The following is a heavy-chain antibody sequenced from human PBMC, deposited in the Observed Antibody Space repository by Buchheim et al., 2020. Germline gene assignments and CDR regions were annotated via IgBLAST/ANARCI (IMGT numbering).Heavy chain of an antibody. CDR3: ARIVGGQWLKYYYGMDV. D-gene: IGHD6-19*01. CDR1: SGFTFSSYE. CDR2: ISTSGSTI. J-gene: IGHJ6*02. Sequence: EVQLVESGGGLVQPGGSLRLSCAASSGFTFSSYEMNWVRQAPGKGLEWVSYISTSGSTIYYADSVRGRFTVSRDNARNSLYLQMNSLRAEDTAVYYCARIVGGQWLKYYYGMDVWGQGTT. V-gene: IGHV3-48*03.